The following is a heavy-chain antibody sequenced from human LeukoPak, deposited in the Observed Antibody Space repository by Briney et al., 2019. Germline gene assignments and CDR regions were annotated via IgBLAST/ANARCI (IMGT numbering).Heavy chain of an antibody. CDR3: TTDFYYDSSGYYAGADY. Sequence: GGSLRLSCAASGFTFSNAWMSWVRQAPGKGLEWVGRIKSKTDGGTTDYAAPVKGRFTISRDDSKNTLYLQMNSLKTEDTAVYYCTTDFYYDSSGYYAGADYWGQGTLVTVSS. CDR2: IKSKTDGGTT. CDR1: GFTFSNAW. J-gene: IGHJ4*02. D-gene: IGHD3-22*01. V-gene: IGHV3-15*01.